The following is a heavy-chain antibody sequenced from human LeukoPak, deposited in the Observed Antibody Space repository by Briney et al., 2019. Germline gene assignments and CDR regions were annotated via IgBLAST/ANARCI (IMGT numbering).Heavy chain of an antibody. CDR1: GGSISSSSYY. V-gene: IGHV4-39*07. CDR3: ARGRGYSYGQIDY. CDR2: IYYSGST. D-gene: IGHD5-18*01. Sequence: SETLSLTCTVSGGSISSSSYYWGWIRQPPGKGLEWIGSIYYSGSTYYNPSLKSRVTISVDTSKNQFSLKLSSVTAADTAVYYCARGRGYSYGQIDYWGQGTLVTVPS. J-gene: IGHJ4*02.